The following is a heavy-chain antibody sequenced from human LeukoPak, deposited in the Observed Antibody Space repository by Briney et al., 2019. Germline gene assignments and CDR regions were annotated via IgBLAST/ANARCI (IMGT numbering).Heavy chain of an antibody. J-gene: IGHJ3*01. D-gene: IGHD2-21*02. V-gene: IGHV4-59*08. CDR1: GGSISYYY. CDR2: VYYSGST. Sequence: SETLSLTCTVSGGSISYYYWSWIRQPPGKGLEWIGYVYYSGSTSYNPSLKSRVTISLDTSKHQFSLKLNSVTAADTAVYYCARHAYCGGDCFGGAFEVWGQGTMVTVSS. CDR3: ARHAYCGGDCFGGAFEV.